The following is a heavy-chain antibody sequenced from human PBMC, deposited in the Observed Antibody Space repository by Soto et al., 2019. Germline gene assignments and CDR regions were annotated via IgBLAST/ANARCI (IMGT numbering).Heavy chain of an antibody. CDR2: IFDSGST. CDR3: AREIITLNTDWYFDL. CDR1: GGSISGGVYY. Sequence: QVQLQESGPGLVKPSQTLSLTCTVSGGSISGGVYYWSWIRQPPGKGLEWIGYIFDSGSTYYNPSLKSRITISVDTSKTEFSLRLSSVPAADTAVYYCAREIITLNTDWYFDLWGRGTLVTVSS. J-gene: IGHJ2*01. D-gene: IGHD2-2*02. V-gene: IGHV4-30-4*01.